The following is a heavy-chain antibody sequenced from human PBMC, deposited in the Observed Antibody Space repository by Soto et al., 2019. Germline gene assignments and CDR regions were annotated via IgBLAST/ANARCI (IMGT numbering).Heavy chain of an antibody. Sequence: TLSLTCTVPGGSISSSYWSWIRQPPGKGLEWIGYIYYSGSTNYNPSLKSRVTISVDTSKNQFSLKLSSVTAADTAVYYCARRYGYSFDYWGQGTLVTVSS. CDR2: IYYSGST. CDR1: GGSISSSY. J-gene: IGHJ4*02. V-gene: IGHV4-59*08. CDR3: ARRYGYSFDY. D-gene: IGHD1-1*01.